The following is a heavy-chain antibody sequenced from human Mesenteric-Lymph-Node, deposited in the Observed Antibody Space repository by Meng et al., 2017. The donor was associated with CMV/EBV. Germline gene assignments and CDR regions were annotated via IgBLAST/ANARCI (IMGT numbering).Heavy chain of an antibody. D-gene: IGHD5-18*01. J-gene: IGHJ5*02. Sequence: GESLRSPVQHLYPLCHVLGPPGSREGVERVSGIGASGGATYYADSVKGRFTISRDNAKNSLYLQMNSLRAEDTALYHCAREPYSYADTTGTNWFDPWGQGTLVTVSS. CDR2: IGASGGAT. CDR1: LYPLC. V-gene: IGHV3-23*01. CDR3: AREPYSYADTTGTNWFDP.